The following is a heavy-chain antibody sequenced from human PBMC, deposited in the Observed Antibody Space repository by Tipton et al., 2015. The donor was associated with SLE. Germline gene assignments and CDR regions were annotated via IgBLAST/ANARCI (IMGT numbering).Heavy chain of an antibody. CDR1: GGSFSGYY. CDR2: INHSGST. D-gene: IGHD6-19*01. J-gene: IGHJ3*02. V-gene: IGHV4-34*01. CDR3: ARRSSSGWYDSDAFDI. Sequence: TLSLTCAVYGGSFSGYYWSWIRQPPGKGLEWIGEINHSGSTNYNPSLKSRVTISVDTSKNQFSLKLSSVTAADTAVYYCARRSSSGWYDSDAFDIWGQGTMVTVSP.